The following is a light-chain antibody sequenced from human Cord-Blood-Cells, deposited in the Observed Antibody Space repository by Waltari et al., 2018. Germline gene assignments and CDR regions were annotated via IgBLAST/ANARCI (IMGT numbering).Light chain of an antibody. CDR2: WTS. J-gene: IGKJ4*01. Sequence: DIVMSQSPDPLAVSLGERATINCQSSQSVLYSSNNKTYLAWYQQKPGPPPKLLIYWTSTRESGVPDRFSGSGSGTDFTLTISSLQAEDVAVYYCQQYYSTPLTFGGGTKVEIK. CDR1: QSVLYSSNNKTY. V-gene: IGKV4-1*01. CDR3: QQYYSTPLT.